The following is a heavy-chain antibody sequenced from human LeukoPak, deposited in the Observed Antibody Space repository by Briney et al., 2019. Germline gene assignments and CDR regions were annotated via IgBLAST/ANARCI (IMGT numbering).Heavy chain of an antibody. CDR2: NYYSGST. J-gene: IGHJ4*02. D-gene: IGHD3-22*01. CDR1: GGSISSSSYY. Sequence: SETLSLTCTVSGGSISSSSYYWGWIRQPPGKGLEWIESNYYSGSTYYNPSLKSRVTISVDTSKNQFSLKLSSVTAADTAVYYCARLSLSGSSGYYVDYWGQGTLVTVSS. V-gene: IGHV4-39*01. CDR3: ARLSLSGSSGYYVDY.